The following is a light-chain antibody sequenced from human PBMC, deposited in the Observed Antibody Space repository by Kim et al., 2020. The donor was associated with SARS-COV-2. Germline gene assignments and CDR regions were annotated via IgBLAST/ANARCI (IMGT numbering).Light chain of an antibody. V-gene: IGLV2-14*03. CDR3: TSYSRGSTLLV. J-gene: IGLJ3*02. CDR2: DVS. CDR1: SSDVGDYNY. Sequence: QSVLTQPASVSGSPGQSITISCTGTSSDVGDYNYVSWYQQHPDKAPKLMIFDVSNRPSGVSNRFSGSKSGNTASLTISGLQAEDEADYYCTSYSRGSTLLVFGGGTQLTVL.